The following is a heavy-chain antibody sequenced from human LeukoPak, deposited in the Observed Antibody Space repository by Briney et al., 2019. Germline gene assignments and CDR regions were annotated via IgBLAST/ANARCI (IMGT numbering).Heavy chain of an antibody. CDR1: GFTFSSYA. V-gene: IGHV3-64*01. J-gene: IGHJ4*02. Sequence: PGGSLRLSCAASGFTFSSYAMHWVRQAPGKGLEYVSAISSNGGSTYYANSVKGRFTISRDNSKNTLYLQMGSLRAEDMAVYYCARGSSSDCWGQGTLVTVSS. CDR2: ISSNGGST. D-gene: IGHD6-19*01. CDR3: ARGSSSDC.